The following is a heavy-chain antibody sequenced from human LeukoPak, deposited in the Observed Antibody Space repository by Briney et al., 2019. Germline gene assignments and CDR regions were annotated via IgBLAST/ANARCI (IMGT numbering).Heavy chain of an antibody. J-gene: IGHJ5*02. CDR3: AKDRGIVPAADNWFDP. Sequence: GGSLRLSCAASGFTFSSYAMSWVRQAPGKGLEWVSAISGSGGSTHYADSVKGRFTIPRDNSKNTLYLQMNSLRAEDTAVYYCAKDRGIVPAADNWFDPWGQGTLVTVSS. CDR1: GFTFSSYA. D-gene: IGHD2-2*01. CDR2: ISGSGGST. V-gene: IGHV3-23*01.